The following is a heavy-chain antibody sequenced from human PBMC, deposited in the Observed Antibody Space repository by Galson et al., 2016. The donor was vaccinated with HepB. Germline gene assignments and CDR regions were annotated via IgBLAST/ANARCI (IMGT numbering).Heavy chain of an antibody. V-gene: IGHV3-30*04. CDR2: ISYDGDNK. CDR1: GFTFSFYA. D-gene: IGHD6-13*01. J-gene: IGHJ6*02. CDR3: ARDEGSRGLDV. Sequence: SLRLSCAASGFTFSFYAIHWVRQAPGKGLEWVAVISYDGDNKYYADSVKGRFTISRDNSNNTTILQMNSLRAEDTAVYYCARDEGSRGLDVWGQGTTVTVSS.